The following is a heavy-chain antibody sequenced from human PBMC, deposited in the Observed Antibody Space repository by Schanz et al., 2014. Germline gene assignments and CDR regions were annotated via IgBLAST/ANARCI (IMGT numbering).Heavy chain of an antibody. V-gene: IGHV3-33*08. D-gene: IGHD4-17*01. Sequence: QVQLVESGGGLVKPGGSLRLSCAASGFTFSDYYMSWIRQAPGKGLEWVAVIWSDGSGKYYADSVKGRFTISRDSPKNTLYLQMNSLRAEDTALYYCARPRFDYGEVDYWGQGTLVTVSS. J-gene: IGHJ4*02. CDR2: IWSDGSGK. CDR3: ARPRFDYGEVDY. CDR1: GFTFSDYY.